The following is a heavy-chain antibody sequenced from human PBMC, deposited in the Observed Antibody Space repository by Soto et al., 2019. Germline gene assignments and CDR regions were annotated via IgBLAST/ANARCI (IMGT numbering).Heavy chain of an antibody. CDR1: GYTFTSYD. Sequence: QVQLVQSGAEVKKPGASVKVSCKASGYTFTSYDINWVRQATGQGLEWMGWMNPNSGNTGYAQKFHGSVTMTRNTSISTAYMELSSLRSEDTAVYYCARVIVGGYDILTGQVSYYMDVWGKGTTVTVSS. J-gene: IGHJ6*03. V-gene: IGHV1-8*01. CDR3: ARVIVGGYDILTGQVSYYMDV. D-gene: IGHD3-9*01. CDR2: MNPNSGNT.